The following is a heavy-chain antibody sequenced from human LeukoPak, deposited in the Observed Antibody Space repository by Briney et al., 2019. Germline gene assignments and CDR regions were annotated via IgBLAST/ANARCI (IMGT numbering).Heavy chain of an antibody. CDR1: GFTFSSYG. CDR3: AKGIGAYYGSGSYIDY. CDR2: ISYDGSNK. V-gene: IGHV3-30*18. D-gene: IGHD3-10*01. J-gene: IGHJ4*02. Sequence: GRSLRLSCAASGFTFSSYGMHWVRQAPGKGLEWLAVISYDGSNKYYADSVKGRFTISRDNSKNALYLQMNSLRAEDTAVYYCAKGIGAYYGSGSYIDYWGQGTLVTVSS.